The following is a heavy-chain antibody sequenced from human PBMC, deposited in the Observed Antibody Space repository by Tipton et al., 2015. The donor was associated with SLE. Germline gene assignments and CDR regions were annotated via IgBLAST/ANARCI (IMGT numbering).Heavy chain of an antibody. Sequence: TLSLTCTVSGGSISSGSYYWSWIRHPAGKGLEWIGRFYTSGSTNYSPSLKSRVCISVDKSKNQFSLRLNSVTAPDTAIYYCARFWANGCYFDHWGQGGLVTVSS. CDR3: ARFWANGCYFDH. D-gene: IGHD3-16*01. CDR2: FYTSGST. CDR1: GGSISSGSYY. V-gene: IGHV4-61*02. J-gene: IGHJ4*02.